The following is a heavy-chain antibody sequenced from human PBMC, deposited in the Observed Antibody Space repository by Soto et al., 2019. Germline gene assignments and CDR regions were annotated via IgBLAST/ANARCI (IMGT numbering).Heavy chain of an antibody. J-gene: IGHJ3*02. V-gene: IGHV3-23*01. CDR3: AKDRLYPFDI. CDR2: ISGSGGST. D-gene: IGHD2-2*02. Sequence: EVQLLESGGGLVKPGGSLRLSCAAPGFTFSSYAMSWSRQPPGKGLEWVSAISGSGGSTYYADSVKGRFTISRDNSKNTLYLQMNSLRAEDTAVYYCAKDRLYPFDIWGQGTMVTVSS. CDR1: GFTFSSYA.